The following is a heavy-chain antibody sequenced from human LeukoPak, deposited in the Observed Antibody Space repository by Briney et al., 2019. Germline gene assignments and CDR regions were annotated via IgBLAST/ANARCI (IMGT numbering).Heavy chain of an antibody. CDR3: ATTTIRLGY. V-gene: IGHV4-39*07. Sequence: SETLSLTCTVSGGSISSSSHYWGWIRQSPGTGLEWIGSIYYSGTIYYNPSLKSRVTISVDTSKNKFSLKLSSVTAADTAIYYCATTTIRLGYWGQGTLVTVSS. CDR2: IYYSGTI. D-gene: IGHD1-26*01. CDR1: GGSISSSSHY. J-gene: IGHJ4*02.